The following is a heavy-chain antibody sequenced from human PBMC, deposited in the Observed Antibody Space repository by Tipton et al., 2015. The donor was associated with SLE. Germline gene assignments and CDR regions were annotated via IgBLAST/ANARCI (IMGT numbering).Heavy chain of an antibody. CDR2: IQASGST. V-gene: IGHV4-4*08. CDR3: ARDNNYGAYDL. D-gene: IGHD5-18*01. Sequence: GLVKPSETLSLTCTVSGGSISSFHWTWIRQPPGKGLEWLGYIQASGSTTYNPSLKSRVTISVDTSKNQFTLYLNSVTAADTALYYCARDNNYGAYDLWGQGTMVTVSS. J-gene: IGHJ3*01. CDR1: GGSISSFH.